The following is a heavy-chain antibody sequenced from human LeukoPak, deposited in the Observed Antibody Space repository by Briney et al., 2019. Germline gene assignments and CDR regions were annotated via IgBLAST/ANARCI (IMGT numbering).Heavy chain of an antibody. Sequence: GGSLRLSCAASGFTFSSYWMSWVRQAPGKGLEWVATIKQDGSERYYVDSVKGRFTISRDNAQNSLSLQMNSLRAEDTAVYYCARDLKAYCSGGSCYGLALVDYWGQGTLVTVSS. J-gene: IGHJ4*02. V-gene: IGHV3-7*01. CDR3: ARDLKAYCSGGSCYGLALVDY. D-gene: IGHD2-15*01. CDR1: GFTFSSYW. CDR2: IKQDGSER.